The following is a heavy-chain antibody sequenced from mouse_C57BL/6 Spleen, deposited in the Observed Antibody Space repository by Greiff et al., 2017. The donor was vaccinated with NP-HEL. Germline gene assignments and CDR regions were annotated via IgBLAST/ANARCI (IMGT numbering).Heavy chain of an antibody. V-gene: IGHV1-62-2*01. CDR2: FYPGSGSI. CDR1: GYTFTEYT. J-gene: IGHJ3*01. D-gene: IGHD4-1*01. Sequence: VVKPGASVKLSCKASGYTFTEYTIHWVKQRSGQGLEWIGWFYPGSGSIKYNEKFKDKATLTADKSSSTVYMELSRLTSEDSAVYFCARHEGTGPWFAYWGQGTLVTVSA. CDR3: ARHEGTGPWFAY.